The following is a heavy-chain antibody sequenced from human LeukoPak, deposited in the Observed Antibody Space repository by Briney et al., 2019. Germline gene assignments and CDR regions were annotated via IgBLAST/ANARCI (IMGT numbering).Heavy chain of an antibody. CDR3: ARDSGYSSFFGY. V-gene: IGHV1-2*02. J-gene: IGHJ4*02. D-gene: IGHD6-13*01. CDR1: GYTFTGYY. CDR2: INPNSGGT. Sequence: ASVKVSCKASGYTFTGYYMHWGRQAPGQGREWMGWINPNSGGTNYAQKFQGTVTMTRDTSISTAYMELSRLRSADTAVYYCARDSGYSSFFGYWGQGTLVTVSS.